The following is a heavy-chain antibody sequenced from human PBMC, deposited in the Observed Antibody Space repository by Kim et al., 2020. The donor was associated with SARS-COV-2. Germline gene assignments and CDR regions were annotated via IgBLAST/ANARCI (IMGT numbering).Heavy chain of an antibody. D-gene: IGHD3-16*01. Sequence: RSRVTISVDTSKNQVSLKLSAVTAADTAVYYCARGKTGYRFTFGGNLFDYWGQGTLVTVSS. J-gene: IGHJ4*02. V-gene: IGHV4-34*01. CDR3: ARGKTGYRFTFGGNLFDY.